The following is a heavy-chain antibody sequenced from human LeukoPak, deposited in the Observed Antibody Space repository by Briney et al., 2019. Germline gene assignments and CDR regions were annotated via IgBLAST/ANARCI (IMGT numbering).Heavy chain of an antibody. CDR2: ISGSGGST. V-gene: IGHV3-23*01. J-gene: IGHJ6*03. D-gene: IGHD1-26*01. CDR3: AKHSGSSTVTTYYYYMDV. CDR1: GFTVSSNY. Sequence: GGSLRLSCAASGFTVSSNYMSWVRQAPGKGLEWVSVISGSGGSTYYADSVKGRFTISRDNSKNTLYLQMNSLRAEDTAVYYCAKHSGSSTVTTYYYYMDVWGKGTTVTVSS.